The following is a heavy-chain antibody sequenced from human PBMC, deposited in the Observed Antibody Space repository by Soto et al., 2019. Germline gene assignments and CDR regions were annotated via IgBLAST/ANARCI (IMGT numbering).Heavy chain of an antibody. CDR3: ARDPRTGTTHPSPIDY. V-gene: IGHV1-18*04. CDR2: ISAYNGNT. D-gene: IGHD1-1*01. J-gene: IGHJ4*02. CDR1: SYTFTSYG. Sequence: ASVKVSCKASSYTFTSYGISWVRQAPGQGLEWMGWISAYNGNTNYAQKLQGRVTMTTDTSTSTAYMELRSLRSDDTAVYYCARDPRTGTTHPSPIDYWGQGTLVTVSS.